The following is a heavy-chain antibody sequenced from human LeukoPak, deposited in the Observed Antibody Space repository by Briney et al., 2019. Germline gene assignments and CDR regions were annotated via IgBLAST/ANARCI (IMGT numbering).Heavy chain of an antibody. CDR1: GGSISSSSYY. CDR2: IYYSGST. D-gene: IGHD3-3*01. Sequence: SETLSLTCTVSGGSISSSSYYWGWIRQPPGKGLEWIGSIYYSGSTYYNPSLKSRVTISVDTSKNQFSLKLSSVTAADTAVYYCARESSQYYDFWSGYYPDAFDIWGQGTMVTVSS. V-gene: IGHV4-39*02. J-gene: IGHJ3*02. CDR3: ARESSQYYDFWSGYYPDAFDI.